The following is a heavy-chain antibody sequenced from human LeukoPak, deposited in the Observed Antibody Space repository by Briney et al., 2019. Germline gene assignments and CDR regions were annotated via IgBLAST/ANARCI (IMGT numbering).Heavy chain of an antibody. V-gene: IGHV3-21*01. J-gene: IGHJ4*02. CDR1: GFTFSSYA. D-gene: IGHD2-21*01. CDR2: ICEVSNHR. CDR3: TRCQHIGTHYSWSWAH. Sequence: PGWSLRLSRAASGFTFSSYAMSWVRRAPGKGLEGVSCICEVSNHRRHPHSVRRRFTSSRDNTKHSMYLHMNNLTAEDTAVYYCTRCQHIGTHYSWSWAHWGRGSLVTVSS.